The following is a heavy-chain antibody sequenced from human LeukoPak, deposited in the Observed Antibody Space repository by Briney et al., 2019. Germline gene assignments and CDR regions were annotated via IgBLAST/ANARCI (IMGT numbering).Heavy chain of an antibody. D-gene: IGHD6-13*01. CDR3: ARGEQQSWFDP. J-gene: IGHJ5*02. V-gene: IGHV4-28*05. CDR1: GHSIRSSTW. Sequence: PSDTLSLSCAVSGHSIRSSTWWGWIRQPPGKGLEWIGYIYYSGSIHYTPSLKGRITMSVDTSKNQFSLKLSSVTAADTAVYYCARGEQQSWFDPWGQGTLVTVSS. CDR2: IYYSGSI.